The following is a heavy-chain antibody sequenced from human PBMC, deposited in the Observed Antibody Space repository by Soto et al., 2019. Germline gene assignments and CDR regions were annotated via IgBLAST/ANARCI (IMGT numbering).Heavy chain of an antibody. CDR3: ARVLGYYDSSGPYGMDV. CDR2: ISSISSYI. V-gene: IGHV3-21*01. CDR1: GCSYGSNS. D-gene: IGHD3-22*01. Sequence: GGSLRHSCAASGCSYGSNSMNIIRKTPGKGLEWVSSISSISSYIYYADSVKGRFTISKDNANDSLYLQMNSLRAEDTAVYYCARVLGYYDSSGPYGMDVGGQGTTVTVSS. J-gene: IGHJ6*02.